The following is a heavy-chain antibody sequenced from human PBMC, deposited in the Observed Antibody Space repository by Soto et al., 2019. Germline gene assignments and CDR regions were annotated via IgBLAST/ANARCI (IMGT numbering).Heavy chain of an antibody. J-gene: IGHJ6*03. CDR1: GGSFSGYY. Sequence: SETLSLTCAVYGGSFSGYYWSWIRQPPGKGLEWIGEINHSGSTNYNPSLKSRVTISVDTSKNQFSLKLSSVTAADTAVYYCARGYCTNGVCYKNYYYYYMDVWGKGTTVTVSS. CDR2: INHSGST. D-gene: IGHD2-8*01. V-gene: IGHV4-34*01. CDR3: ARGYCTNGVCYKNYYYYYMDV.